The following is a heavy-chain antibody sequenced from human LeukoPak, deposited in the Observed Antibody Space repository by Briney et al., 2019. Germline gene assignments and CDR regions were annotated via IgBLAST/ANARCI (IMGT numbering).Heavy chain of an antibody. J-gene: IGHJ6*02. D-gene: IGHD3-10*01. CDR3: ARDGHYGSGSYLGYYYYGMDV. CDR1: GYTFTGYY. Sequence: ASVKVSCKASGYTFTGYYMHWVRQAPGQGLEWMGWINPNSGGTNYAQKFQGRVTMTRDTSISTAYMELSRPSSDDTAVYYCARDGHYGSGSYLGYYYYGMDVWGQGTTVTVSS. V-gene: IGHV1-2*02. CDR2: INPNSGGT.